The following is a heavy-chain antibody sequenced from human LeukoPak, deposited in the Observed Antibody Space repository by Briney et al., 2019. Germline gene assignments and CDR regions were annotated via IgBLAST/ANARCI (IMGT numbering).Heavy chain of an antibody. V-gene: IGHV4-59*01. J-gene: IGHJ4*02. D-gene: IGHD6-19*01. CDR1: GGSITNYY. CDR3: ARGGYSSGWYDLDY. Sequence: PSETLSLTCTVSGGSITNYYWSWIRQPPGEGLEWSGYIYYSGSTNYNPSLKSRVTISVDTSKNKFSLKLSSVTAADTAVYYCARGGYSSGWYDLDYWGQGTLVTVSS. CDR2: IYYSGST.